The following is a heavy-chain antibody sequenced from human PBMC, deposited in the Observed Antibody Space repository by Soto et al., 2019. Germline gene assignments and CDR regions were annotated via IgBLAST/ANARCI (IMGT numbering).Heavy chain of an antibody. D-gene: IGHD3-10*01. Sequence: QVQLVESGGGVVQPGRSLRLSCAASGFTFSSYGMHWVRQAPGKGLEWVAVISYDGSNKYYADSVKGRFTTSRDNSKNTMYLQMNSLRAEDTAVYYCAKKPYGSGSYSVDYWGQGTLVTVSS. CDR1: GFTFSSYG. CDR3: AKKPYGSGSYSVDY. J-gene: IGHJ4*02. V-gene: IGHV3-30*18. CDR2: ISYDGSNK.